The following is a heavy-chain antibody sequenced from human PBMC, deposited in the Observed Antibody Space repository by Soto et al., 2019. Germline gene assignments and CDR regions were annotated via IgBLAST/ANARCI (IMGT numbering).Heavy chain of an antibody. V-gene: IGHV3-33*01. CDR1: GFTFSSYG. D-gene: IGHD1-26*01. Sequence: QVQLVESGGGVVQPGRSLRLSCAASGFTFSSYGMHWVRQAPGKGLEWVAVIWYDGSNKYYADSVKGRFTISRDNSKNTLDLQMNSLRAEDTAVYYCARDLEDIVAATTIGYWGQGTLVTVSS. CDR2: IWYDGSNK. CDR3: ARDLEDIVAATTIGY. J-gene: IGHJ4*02.